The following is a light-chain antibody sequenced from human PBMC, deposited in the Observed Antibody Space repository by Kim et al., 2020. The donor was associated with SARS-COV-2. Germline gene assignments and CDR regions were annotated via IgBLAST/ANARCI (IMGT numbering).Light chain of an antibody. V-gene: IGLV1-47*01. CDR3: AAWDDSLTGGV. J-gene: IGLJ3*02. Sequence: GQGMTMWCTGSRTNIGSKNVNWYQQRPGTAPKRLVSENDERPSGVPDRFSGSKSGNTASLAISGVGCGDEADYYCAAWDDSLTGGVFGGGTKVTVL. CDR1: RTNIGSKN. CDR2: END.